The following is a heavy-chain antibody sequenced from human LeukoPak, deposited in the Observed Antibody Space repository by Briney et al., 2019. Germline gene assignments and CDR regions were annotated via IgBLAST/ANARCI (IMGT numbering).Heavy chain of an antibody. D-gene: IGHD3-22*01. CDR2: IKEDGSEK. J-gene: IGHJ4*02. CDR3: ARVSRHYYDSSGYYYFDY. V-gene: IGHV3-7*01. Sequence: GGSLRLSCTASGFTFSTYWMSWVRQAPGKGLEWGANIKEDGSEKYYVDSVKGRFTISRDNAKNSLYLQMNSLRAEDTAVYYCARVSRHYYDSSGYYYFDYWGQGTLVTVSS. CDR1: GFTFSTYW.